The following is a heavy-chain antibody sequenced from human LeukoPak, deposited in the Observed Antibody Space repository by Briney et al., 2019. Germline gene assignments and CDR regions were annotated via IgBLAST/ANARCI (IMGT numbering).Heavy chain of an antibody. CDR2: IYHSGST. D-gene: IGHD1-1*01. CDR1: GYSISSGYY. V-gene: IGHV4-38-2*02. J-gene: IGHJ4*02. CDR3: ARATAGTTLFEGIDY. Sequence: PSETLSLTCTVSGYSISSGYYWGWIRQPPGKGLGWIGSIYHSGSTYYNPSLKSRVTISVDTSKNQFSLKLSSVTAADTAVYYCARATAGTTLFEGIDYWGQGTLVTVSS.